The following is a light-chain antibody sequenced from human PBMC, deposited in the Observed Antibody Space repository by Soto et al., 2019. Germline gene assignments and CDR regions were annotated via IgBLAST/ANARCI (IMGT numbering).Light chain of an antibody. J-gene: IGKJ1*01. CDR1: QSVSSNY. V-gene: IGKV3-20*01. Sequence: ELVLTQSPGTLSLSPGERATLSCRASQSVSSNYLAWYQQRPGQAPRLLIYGASSRATGVADRFSGRGSGAEFTLTISRLEPGDFAVYYCQQYGSSPGTFGQGTKVDIK. CDR2: GAS. CDR3: QQYGSSPGT.